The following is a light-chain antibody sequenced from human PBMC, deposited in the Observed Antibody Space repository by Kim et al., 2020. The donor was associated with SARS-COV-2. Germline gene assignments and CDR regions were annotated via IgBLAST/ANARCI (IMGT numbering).Light chain of an antibody. J-gene: IGKJ1*01. CDR1: QDISRY. Sequence: DIQMTQSPSSLSASVGDRVTITCRASQDISRYLNWYQEKPGKAPKLLIYTASSLQSGVPSRFTGSGSETDFTLTISSLQPEDFATYYCQQTYSASRTFGQGTKVDIK. CDR3: QQTYSASRT. V-gene: IGKV1-39*01. CDR2: TAS.